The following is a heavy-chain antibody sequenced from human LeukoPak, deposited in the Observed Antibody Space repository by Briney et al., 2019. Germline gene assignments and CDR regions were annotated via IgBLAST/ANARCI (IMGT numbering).Heavy chain of an antibody. CDR1: GDSFTTYW. CDR2: IYPDDSET. CDR3: ARRGSRSSGAYYGLDV. V-gene: IGHV5-51*01. Sequence: HGESLKISCKGSGDSFTTYWIGWVRQMPGKGLEWMGFIYPDDSETRYSPSFQGQVTISADKSSSTAYVQWTSLKASDSAMYYCARRGSRSSGAYYGLDVWGQGTTVTVSS. D-gene: IGHD6-6*01. J-gene: IGHJ6*02.